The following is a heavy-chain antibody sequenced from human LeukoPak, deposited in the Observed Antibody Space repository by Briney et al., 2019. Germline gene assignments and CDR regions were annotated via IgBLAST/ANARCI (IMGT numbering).Heavy chain of an antibody. J-gene: IGHJ4*02. V-gene: IGHV3-74*01. D-gene: IGHD3-10*01. CDR2: INVEGTTT. CDR1: GFTFTRFW. Sequence: GGSLRLSCAGSGFTFTRFWMHWVRQAPGKGLVWVSRINVEGTTTTYADSVEGRFTISRDENTLYLQMNHLRVDDTAVYYCTRGGEEPFDYWGQGTLVTVSS. CDR3: TRGGEEPFDY.